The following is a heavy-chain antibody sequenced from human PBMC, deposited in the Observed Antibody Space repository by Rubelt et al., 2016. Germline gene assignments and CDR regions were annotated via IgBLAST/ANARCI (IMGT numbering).Heavy chain of an antibody. J-gene: IGHJ6*02. V-gene: IGHV3-23*01. Sequence: GKGLEWVSAISGSGGSTYYADSVKGRFTISRDNAKNSLYLQMNSLRDEDTAVYYCARRFDDFWSGYSFRPPYYYGMDVWGQGTTVTVSS. CDR2: ISGSGGST. D-gene: IGHD3-3*01. CDR3: ARRFDDFWSGYSFRPPYYYGMDV.